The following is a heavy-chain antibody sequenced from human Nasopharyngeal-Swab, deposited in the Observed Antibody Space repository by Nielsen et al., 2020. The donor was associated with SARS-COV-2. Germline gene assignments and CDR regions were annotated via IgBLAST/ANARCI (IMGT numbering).Heavy chain of an antibody. V-gene: IGHV3-33*01. CDR2: IWYDGSNK. Sequence: GESLKISCAASGFTFSSYGMHWVRQAPGKGLEWVALIWYDGSNKYYADSVEGRFTISRDNSKNTLYLQINSLRAEDTAVYYCARGNDFRSGYHPYYYDYWGQGTVVTVSS. J-gene: IGHJ4*02. D-gene: IGHD3-3*01. CDR3: ARGNDFRSGYHPYYYDY. CDR1: GFTFSSYG.